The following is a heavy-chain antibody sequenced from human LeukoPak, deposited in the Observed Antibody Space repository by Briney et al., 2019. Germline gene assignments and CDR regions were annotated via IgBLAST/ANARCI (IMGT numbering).Heavy chain of an antibody. CDR1: GYTFTSNY. CDR3: ARDNSVRDEAWWFNP. J-gene: IGHJ5*02. V-gene: IGHV1-46*01. Sequence: PVASVRVSCKAFGYTFTSNYMHWVRQAPGQGPEWMGVISPSGGSTTYAQKFQGRVTLTRDMSTSTDYLELSSLRSEDTAVYYCARDNSVRDEAWWFNPWGQGTLVTVSS. D-gene: IGHD5-24*01. CDR2: ISPSGGST.